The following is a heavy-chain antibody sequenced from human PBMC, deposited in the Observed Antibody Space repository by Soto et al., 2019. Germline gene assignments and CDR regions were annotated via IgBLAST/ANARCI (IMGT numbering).Heavy chain of an antibody. J-gene: IGHJ4*02. CDR1: GFSLSSIGMG. CDR2: IYWDDDK. CDR3: ARLPRGVYDSGRLWEKFDY. Sequence: QITVKESGLTLVKPTETLTLTCTFSGFSLSSIGMGVGWIRQPPGKALEWLALIYWDDDKRYSPSLSSRLTITKDPSKNEVDLTMTNMDPLDTATYYCARLPRGVYDSGRLWEKFDYWGQGTLVTVSS. D-gene: IGHD5-12*01. V-gene: IGHV2-5*02.